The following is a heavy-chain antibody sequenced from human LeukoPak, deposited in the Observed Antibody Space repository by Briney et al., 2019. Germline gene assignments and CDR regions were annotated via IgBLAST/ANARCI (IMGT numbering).Heavy chain of an antibody. CDR3: ARDWHYAMDV. V-gene: IGHV3-74*01. CDR1: GFTFSRTW. CDR2: INSDGSST. Sequence: PGGSLRLSCAASGFTFSRTWMYWVRQAPGKGLVWVSRINSDGSSTTYADSVKGRFTISRDNAKNTAYLQVNSLRGEDTAVYFCARDWHYAMDVWGQGTTVTVSS. J-gene: IGHJ6*02.